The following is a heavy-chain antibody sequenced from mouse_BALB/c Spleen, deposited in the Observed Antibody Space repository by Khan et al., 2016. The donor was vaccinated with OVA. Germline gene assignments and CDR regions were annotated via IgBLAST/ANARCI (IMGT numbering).Heavy chain of an antibody. CDR1: GYSITSDYA. Sequence: EVQLQESGPGLVKPSQSLSLTCTVTGYSITSDYAWNWIRQFPGNRLEWMGYINYSGGTSYLPSLKSRISITRDTSKNQFFLQLNSVTPEDSATYYCARGFAYWGQGTLVTV. CDR3: ARGFAY. V-gene: IGHV3-2*02. J-gene: IGHJ3*01. CDR2: INYSGGT.